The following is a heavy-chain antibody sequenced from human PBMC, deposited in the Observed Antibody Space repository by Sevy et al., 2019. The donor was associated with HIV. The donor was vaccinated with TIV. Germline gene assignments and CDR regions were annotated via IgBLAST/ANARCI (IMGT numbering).Heavy chain of an antibody. CDR1: GFSISGYG. V-gene: IGHV3-33*01. CDR3: AREDIRVAGIGYYFHS. D-gene: IGHD6-19*01. J-gene: IGHJ4*02. CDR2: IWYDGTNQ. Sequence: GGCLRLSCAASGFSISGYGMHWVRQAPGKGLEWVAVIWYDGTNQEYADSVKGRFTISRDNSKNTLYLQMNSLRAEDTAVYYCAREDIRVAGIGYYFHSWGQGTLVTVSS.